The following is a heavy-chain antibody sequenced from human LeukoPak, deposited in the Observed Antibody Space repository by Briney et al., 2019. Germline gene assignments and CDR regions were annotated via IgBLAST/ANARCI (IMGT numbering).Heavy chain of an antibody. Sequence: GGSLRLSCTASGFIFSASVVHWVRQAPGKGLEWVGLIGSRAGYHATLYGGSMEGKFTISRDNSKNTLYLQMNSLRAEDTAVYYCAKGLEYQNHDAFDIWGQGTMVTVSS. CDR3: AKGLEYQNHDAFDI. J-gene: IGHJ3*02. CDR1: GFIFSASV. CDR2: IGSRAGYHAT. D-gene: IGHD2-2*01. V-gene: IGHV3-73*01.